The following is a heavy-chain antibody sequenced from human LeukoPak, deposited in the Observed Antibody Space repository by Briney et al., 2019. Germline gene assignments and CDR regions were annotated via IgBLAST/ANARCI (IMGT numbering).Heavy chain of an antibody. D-gene: IGHD4-17*01. J-gene: IGHJ4*02. CDR3: VRAIDYGYPGGY. CDR2: IKQDGTEK. Sequence: GGSLRLSYVASEFTFSDFWMSWVRQAPGKGLEWVANIKQDGTEKYYVDSVKGRFTVSRDNAKNSLDLQMNSVRAEDTAVYYCVRAIDYGYPGGYWGQGTLVTVSS. CDR1: EFTFSDFW. V-gene: IGHV3-7*01.